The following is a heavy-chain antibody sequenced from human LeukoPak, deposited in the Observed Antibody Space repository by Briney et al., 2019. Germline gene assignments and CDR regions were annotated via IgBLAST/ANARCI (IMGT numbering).Heavy chain of an antibody. J-gene: IGHJ6*02. Sequence: ASVKVSCKASGGTFSSYAISWVRQAPGQGLEWMGGIVPIFGTANHAQKFQGRVTITADESTSTAYMELSSLRSEDTAVYYCASPVRYCSSTSCPINYYYYGMDVWGQGTTVTVSS. CDR3: ASPVRYCSSTSCPINYYYYGMDV. V-gene: IGHV1-69*13. D-gene: IGHD2-2*01. CDR2: IVPIFGTA. CDR1: GGTFSSYA.